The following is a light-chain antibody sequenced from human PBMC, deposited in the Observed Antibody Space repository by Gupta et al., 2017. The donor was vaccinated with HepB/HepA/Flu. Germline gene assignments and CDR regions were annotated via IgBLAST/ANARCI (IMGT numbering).Light chain of an antibody. V-gene: IGLV1-40*01. CDR1: PSNIGARYD. CDR2: GNS. Sequence: AARRAYISCTGRPSNIGARYDVHWYQQLPGTAPKLLIYGNSNRPSGVPDRFSGSKSDTSASLAITGLQAEDEADYYCQSYDSSLSGYVFGTGTKVTVL. CDR3: QSYDSSLSGYV. J-gene: IGLJ1*01.